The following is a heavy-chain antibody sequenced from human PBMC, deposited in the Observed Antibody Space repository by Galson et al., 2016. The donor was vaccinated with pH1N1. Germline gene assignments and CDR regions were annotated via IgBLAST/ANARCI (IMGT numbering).Heavy chain of an antibody. D-gene: IGHD2-15*01. CDR2: IKEDGSEK. Sequence: LRLSCAASGFTFSTYWMAWVRQTPGKGLEWVANIKEDGSEKYHVGSLQGRFTISRDNAKNSLFLQMNSLRAEDTAVYYCARSGGSDMDVWGQGTTVTVSS. J-gene: IGHJ6*02. CDR1: GFTFSTYW. CDR3: ARSGGSDMDV. V-gene: IGHV3-7*03.